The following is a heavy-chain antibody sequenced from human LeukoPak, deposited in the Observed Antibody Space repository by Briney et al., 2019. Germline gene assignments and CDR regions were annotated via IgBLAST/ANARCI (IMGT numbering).Heavy chain of an antibody. CDR3: ARDGYDFYNWFDP. CDR2: ISGSGGST. CDR1: GFTFSSYW. J-gene: IGHJ5*02. D-gene: IGHD3-3*01. Sequence: GGSLRLSCAASGFTFSSYWMSWVRQAPGKGLEWVSAISGSGGSTYYADSVKGRFTISRDNSKNTLYLQMNSLRAEDTAVYYCARDGYDFYNWFDPWGQGTLVTVSS. V-gene: IGHV3-23*01.